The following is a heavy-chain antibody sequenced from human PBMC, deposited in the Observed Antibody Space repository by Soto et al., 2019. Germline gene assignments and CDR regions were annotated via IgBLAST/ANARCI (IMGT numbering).Heavy chain of an antibody. CDR1: GDSVSSNTAS. V-gene: IGHV6-1*01. CDR3: AKGDNLGPKTGYAFDP. CDR2: TYFRSKLYN. D-gene: IGHD5-12*01. Sequence: SQTLSLTCAISGDSVSSNTASWNWIRQSPSRGLEWLGRTYFRSKLYNDYAVSVKSRIIINPDTSNNPFSLQLNSVTPEDTAVYFCAKGDNLGPKTGYAFDPWGQGIMVTVSS. J-gene: IGHJ5*02.